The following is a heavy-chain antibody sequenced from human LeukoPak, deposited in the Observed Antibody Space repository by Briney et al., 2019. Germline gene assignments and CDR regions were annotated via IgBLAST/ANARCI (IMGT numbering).Heavy chain of an antibody. CDR3: ARNRVLGVVIPYYFDY. V-gene: IGHV3-74*01. J-gene: IGHJ4*02. CDR1: GFTFSSYW. CDR2: VKSDGSGT. D-gene: IGHD3-3*01. Sequence: PGGSLRLSCAASGFTFSSYWMHWVRQAPGKGLVWVSRVKSDGSGTTYADSVKGRFTISRDNAKNTLYLRMNSLRAEDTAVYYCARNRVLGVVIPYYFDYWGQGTLVTVSS.